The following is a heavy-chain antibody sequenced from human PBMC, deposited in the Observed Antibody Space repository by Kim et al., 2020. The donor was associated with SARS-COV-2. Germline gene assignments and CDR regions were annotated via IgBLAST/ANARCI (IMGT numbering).Heavy chain of an antibody. CDR1: GFIFSNYA. J-gene: IGHJ4*01. V-gene: IGHV3-30*04. CDR3: ARRPTTSSWSYYFDN. Sequence: GGSLRLSCAASGFIFSNYAMFRVRQAPGKGLEWVAVISYDGTNKDYADSVKGRFTISRDNSGNTLYLQTNSLRAEDTGVYYCARRPTTSSWSYYFDNWV. CDR2: ISYDGTNK. D-gene: IGHD6-13*01.